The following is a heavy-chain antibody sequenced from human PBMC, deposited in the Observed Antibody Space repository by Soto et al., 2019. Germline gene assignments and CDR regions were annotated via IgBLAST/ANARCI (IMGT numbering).Heavy chain of an antibody. CDR3: AREYRSRWQRGMLDY. CDR2: ISSSSSYT. Sequence: XGSLRLSCAASGFTFSDYYMSWIRQAPGKGLEWVSYISSSSSYTNYADSVKGRFTISRDNAKNSLYLQMNRLRAEDTAVYYCAREYRSRWQRGMLDYWGQGSLVTVSS. D-gene: IGHD6-13*01. V-gene: IGHV3-11*06. J-gene: IGHJ4*02. CDR1: GFTFSDYY.